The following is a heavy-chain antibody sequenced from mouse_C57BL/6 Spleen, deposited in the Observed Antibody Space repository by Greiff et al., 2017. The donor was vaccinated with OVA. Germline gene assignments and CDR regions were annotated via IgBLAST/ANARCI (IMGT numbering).Heavy chain of an antibody. Sequence: QVQLKQPGAELVKPGASVKVSCKASGYTFTSYWMHWVTQRPGQGLEWIGRIHPSDSDTTYNQKFKGKATLTVDKSSSTAYMQLSSLTSEDSAVYYCAIETTVVAPYAMDYWGQGTSVTVSS. V-gene: IGHV1-74*01. D-gene: IGHD1-1*01. CDR1: GYTFTSYW. CDR3: AIETTVVAPYAMDY. CDR2: IHPSDSDT. J-gene: IGHJ4*01.